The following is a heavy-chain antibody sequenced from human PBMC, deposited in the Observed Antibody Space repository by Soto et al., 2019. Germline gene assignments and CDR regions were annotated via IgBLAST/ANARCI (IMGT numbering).Heavy chain of an antibody. CDR1: GYTFSSYD. CDR3: ASTDGDLDV. CDR2: MNPKSGHT. D-gene: IGHD4-17*01. V-gene: IGHV1-8*01. Sequence: QVQLVQSGAEVKKPGASVKVSCKASGYTFSSYDINWVRQATGQGLEGMGWMNPKSGHTGAAQKFQGRVTRTRDTSISTAYMELSSLRSEDTAIYYCASTDGDLDVWGQGTTVTVSS. J-gene: IGHJ6*02.